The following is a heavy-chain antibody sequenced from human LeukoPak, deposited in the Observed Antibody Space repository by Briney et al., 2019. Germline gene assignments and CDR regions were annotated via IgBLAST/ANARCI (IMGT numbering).Heavy chain of an antibody. D-gene: IGHD6-13*01. CDR2: IYPGGST. Sequence: PGGSLRLSCAASEFTVSNNYMTWVRQAPGKGLEWVSVIYPGGSTYYTDSVKGRFTISRHNSDNTLDLQMNSLRVEDTAVYYCARGPWAAAGGSIDGLDIWGQGAMVTVSS. CDR1: EFTVSNNY. CDR3: ARGPWAAAGGSIDGLDI. J-gene: IGHJ3*02. V-gene: IGHV3-53*04.